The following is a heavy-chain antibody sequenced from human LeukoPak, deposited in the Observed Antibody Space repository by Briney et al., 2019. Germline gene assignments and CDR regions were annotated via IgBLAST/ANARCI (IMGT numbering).Heavy chain of an antibody. Sequence: PSETLSLTCTVSGGSISSGGYYWSWIRQPPGKGLEWIGYIYHSGSTYYNPSLKSRVTISVDTSKNQFSLKLSSVTAADTAVYYCARPANTQPFPRIAARNFNWFDPWGQGTLVTVSS. CDR1: GGSISSGGYY. V-gene: IGHV4-30-2*01. CDR2: IYHSGST. CDR3: ARPANTQPFPRIAARNFNWFDP. D-gene: IGHD6-6*01. J-gene: IGHJ5*02.